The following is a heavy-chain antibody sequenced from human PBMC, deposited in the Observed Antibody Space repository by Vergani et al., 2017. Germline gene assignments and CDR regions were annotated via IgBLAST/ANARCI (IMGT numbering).Heavy chain of an antibody. V-gene: IGHV3-7*01. J-gene: IGHJ4*02. Sequence: EVQLVESGGGLVKRGGSLRLSCAASGFSLSRFWMSWVRQAPEKGLEWVAHISPDGSATSYVDSVKGRFTISRDNTKNTLYLQMNRLRPEDTAVYYCATAGAAYCRGASCYDFFEYWGQGTLVTVAS. CDR2: ISPDGSAT. D-gene: IGHD2-15*01. CDR3: ATAGAAYCRGASCYDFFEY. CDR1: GFSLSRFW.